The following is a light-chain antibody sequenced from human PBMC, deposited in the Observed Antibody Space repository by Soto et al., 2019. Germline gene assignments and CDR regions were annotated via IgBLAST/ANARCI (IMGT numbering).Light chain of an antibody. CDR3: QQSDSTPWT. CDR1: QGISSY. J-gene: IGKJ1*01. V-gene: IGKV1-39*01. Sequence: DIQMTQSPSSLSASLGDRVTITCRASQGISSYLNWYQQKPGKAPKLLIFAASSLQSGVPSRFSGSGSGTDFTLTISRLQPEDFTTYYCQQSDSTPWTFGQGTKVDIK. CDR2: AAS.